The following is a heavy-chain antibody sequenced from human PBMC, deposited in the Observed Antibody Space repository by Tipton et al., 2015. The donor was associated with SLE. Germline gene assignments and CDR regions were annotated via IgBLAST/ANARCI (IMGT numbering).Heavy chain of an antibody. CDR2: IYPGDSDT. CDR3: ARHGTTVTTDPRNWFDP. J-gene: IGHJ5*02. D-gene: IGHD4-17*01. CDR1: GYSFTSYW. Sequence: QSGAEVKKPGESLKISCKGSGYSFTSYWIGWVRQMPGKGLEWMGIIYPGDSDTRYSPSFQGQVTISADKSISTAYLQWSSLKASATAMYYCARHGTTVTTDPRNWFDPWGQGTLVTVSS. V-gene: IGHV5-51*01.